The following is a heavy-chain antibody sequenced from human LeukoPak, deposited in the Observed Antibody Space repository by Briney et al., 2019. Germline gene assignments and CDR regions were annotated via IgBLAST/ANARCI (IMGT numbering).Heavy chain of an antibody. V-gene: IGHV3-21*01. CDR1: GFTFSTYS. CDR2: ISSSGTYI. D-gene: IGHD4-17*01. J-gene: IGHJ4*02. Sequence: TGGSLRLSCAASGFTFSTYSMNWVRQAPGKGLEWVSSISSSGTYIFYADSVKGRFTISRDNAKNSLHLQMNSLRAEDTAVYYCAKEIWPTVTTPGHTHFDYWGQGTLVTVSS. CDR3: AKEIWPTVTTPGHTHFDY.